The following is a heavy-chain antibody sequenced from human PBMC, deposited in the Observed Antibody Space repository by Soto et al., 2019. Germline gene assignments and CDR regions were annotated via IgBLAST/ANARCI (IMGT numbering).Heavy chain of an antibody. CDR2: TYYRSKWYN. CDR3: ARDGSGFHWYFDL. V-gene: IGHV6-1*01. Sequence: QVQLQQSGPGLVKPSQTLSLVCAISGDSVSSDSATWSWIRQSPSSGLEWLGRTYYRSKWYNDYAVSVKSRIAITPDTSKNQLSLHLNSVTPEDTALYFCARDGSGFHWYFDLWGRGTLVTVSS. J-gene: IGHJ2*01. D-gene: IGHD6-19*01. CDR1: GDSVSSDSAT.